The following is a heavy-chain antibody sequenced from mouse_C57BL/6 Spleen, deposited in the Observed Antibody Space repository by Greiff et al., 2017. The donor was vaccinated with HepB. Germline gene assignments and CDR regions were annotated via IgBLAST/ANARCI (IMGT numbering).Heavy chain of an antibody. CDR2: IYPGDGDT. CDR1: GYAFSSSW. Sequence: QVQLKQSGPELVKPGASVKISCKASGYAFSSSWMNWVKQRPGKGLEWIGRIYPGDGDTNYNGKFKGKATLTADKSSSTAYMQLSSLTSEDSAVYFCARFDYDGVYYYAMDYWGQGTSVTVSS. V-gene: IGHV1-82*01. CDR3: ARFDYDGVYYYAMDY. D-gene: IGHD2-4*01. J-gene: IGHJ4*01.